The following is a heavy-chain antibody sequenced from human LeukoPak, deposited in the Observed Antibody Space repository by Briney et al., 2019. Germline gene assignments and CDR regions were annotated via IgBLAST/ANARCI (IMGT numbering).Heavy chain of an antibody. CDR3: ARQIASAGTAGFDF. CDR1: GGSISSYY. Sequence: SETLSLTCTVSGGSISSYYWSWIRQPAGKGLEWIGRIYSTGSTNYNPSLKSRVTMSVDASKNQLSLMLRSVTAADTAVYYCARQIASAGTAGFDFWGQGALVTVSS. J-gene: IGHJ4*02. V-gene: IGHV4-4*07. D-gene: IGHD6-13*01. CDR2: IYSTGST.